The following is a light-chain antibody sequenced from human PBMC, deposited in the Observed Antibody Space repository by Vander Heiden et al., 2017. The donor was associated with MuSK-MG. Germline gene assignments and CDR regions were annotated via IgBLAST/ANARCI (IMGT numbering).Light chain of an antibody. CDR1: QTISGS. CDR2: DAS. J-gene: IGKJ2*01. V-gene: IGKV3-15*01. CDR3: QQVTCWHDMHT. Sequence: EIVMTQSPATLSVSPGERVTLACRASQTISGSLAWYKQKPGQAPRLLMYDASTRAKGVKNRFSVSGHGTEVTLTINSRQSEDFAVYYSQQVTCWHDMHTFGEGTKLEI.